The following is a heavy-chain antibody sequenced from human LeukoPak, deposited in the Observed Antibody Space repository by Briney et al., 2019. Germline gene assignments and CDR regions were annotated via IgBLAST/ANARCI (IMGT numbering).Heavy chain of an antibody. D-gene: IGHD4-11*01. V-gene: IGHV3-23*01. Sequence: GGSLRLSCTASGFTFSSYAMTWVRQAPGNGLEWVSGISASGGSTYKADSVKGRFTISRDNSKNTLYLHMHSLRAEDTAVYYCAKSMTTFHWFDSWGQGTLVTVSA. CDR1: GFTFSSYA. CDR3: AKSMTTFHWFDS. J-gene: IGHJ5*01. CDR2: ISASGGST.